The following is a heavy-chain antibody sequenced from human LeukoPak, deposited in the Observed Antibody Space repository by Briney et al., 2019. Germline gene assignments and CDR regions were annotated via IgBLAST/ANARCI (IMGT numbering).Heavy chain of an antibody. D-gene: IGHD6-6*01. V-gene: IGHV3-23*01. CDR1: GFTFSSYA. Sequence: QPGGSLRLSCAASGFTFSSYAMSWVRQAPGKGLEWVSGLSGSGGSTYYTDSVKGRFTISRDNSANTLYLQLNSLRAEDTAIYYCAKGGPYSSSPLDYWGQGTLVTVSS. J-gene: IGHJ4*02. CDR2: LSGSGGST. CDR3: AKGGPYSSSPLDY.